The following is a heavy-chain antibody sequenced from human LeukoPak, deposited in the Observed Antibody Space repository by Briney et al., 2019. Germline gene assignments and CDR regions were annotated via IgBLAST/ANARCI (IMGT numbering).Heavy chain of an antibody. CDR1: GFTFSSYA. V-gene: IGHV3-23*01. Sequence: GSLRLSCAASGFTFSSYAMSWVRQAPGKGLEWVSAISGSGGSTYYADSVKGRFTISRDNSKNTLYLQMNSLRAEDTAVYYCAKDPIDTAMVTVHFDYWGQGTLVTVSS. CDR2: ISGSGGST. J-gene: IGHJ4*02. CDR3: AKDPIDTAMVTVHFDY. D-gene: IGHD5-18*01.